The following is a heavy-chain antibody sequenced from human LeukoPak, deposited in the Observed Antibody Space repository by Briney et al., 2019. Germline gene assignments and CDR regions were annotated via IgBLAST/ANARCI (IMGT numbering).Heavy chain of an antibody. J-gene: IGHJ4*02. D-gene: IGHD6-13*01. CDR3: ARKAAAVDFDY. Sequence: ASVKVSCKASGYTFTSYDISWVRQAPGQGLEWMGWISVYNGNTNYAQKHQGRVTMTTDTSTSTAYMELRSLRSDDTAVYYCARKAAAVDFDYWGQGTLVTVSS. CDR2: ISVYNGNT. V-gene: IGHV1-18*04. CDR1: GYTFTSYD.